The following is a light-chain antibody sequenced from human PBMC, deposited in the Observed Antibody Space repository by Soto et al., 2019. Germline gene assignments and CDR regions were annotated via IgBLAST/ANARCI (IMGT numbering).Light chain of an antibody. CDR1: QNINSY. CDR3: QQSYSDPT. J-gene: IGKJ5*01. CDR2: AAS. V-gene: IGKV1-39*01. Sequence: DIQLTQSPSSLSAFVAGTMRTTCRASQNINSYLNWYQHKPGKAPNLLIYAASSLQSGVPSRFSGSGSGTHFTLTISSLHPEDSAIYYCQQSYSDPTFGQGTRLEIK.